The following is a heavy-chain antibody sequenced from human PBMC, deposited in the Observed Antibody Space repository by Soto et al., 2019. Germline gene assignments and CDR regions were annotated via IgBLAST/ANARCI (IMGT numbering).Heavy chain of an antibody. CDR3: ARDITIFGVARRGAFDI. CDR1: GGSISSGGYY. CDR2: IYYSGST. D-gene: IGHD3-3*01. J-gene: IGHJ3*02. V-gene: IGHV4-31*03. Sequence: ASETLSLTCTVSGGSISSGGYYWSWIRQHPGKGLEWIGYIYYSGSTYYNPSLKSRVTISVDTSKNQFSLKLSSVTAADTAVYYCARDITIFGVARRGAFDIWGQGTMVTVSS.